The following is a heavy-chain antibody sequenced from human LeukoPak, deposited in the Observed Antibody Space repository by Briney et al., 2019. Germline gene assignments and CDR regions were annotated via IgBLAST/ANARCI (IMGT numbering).Heavy chain of an antibody. V-gene: IGHV3-48*01. CDR1: GFTFSSYS. Sequence: GGSLRLSCAASGFTFSSYSMNWVRQAPGKGLEWFSYISSSGTTKDYADSVKGRFTISRDNDRTSLYLQMNSLRAEDTAVYYCARDQRGWLHSYYYFYGMDVWGQGTTVTVSS. CDR2: ISSSGTTK. J-gene: IGHJ6*02. CDR3: ARDQRGWLHSYYYFYGMDV. D-gene: IGHD5-24*01.